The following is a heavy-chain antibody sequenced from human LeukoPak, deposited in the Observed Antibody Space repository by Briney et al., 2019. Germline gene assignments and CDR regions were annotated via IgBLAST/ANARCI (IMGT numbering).Heavy chain of an antibody. CDR2: ISGSGGST. J-gene: IGHJ4*02. CDR1: GFTFSSYA. D-gene: IGHD3-22*01. V-gene: IGHV3-23*01. CDR3: AKDPHLGDSSGYYFFDY. Sequence: PGGSLRLSCAASGFTFSSYAMSWVRQAPGKGLEWVSAISGSGGSTYYADSVKGRFTISRDNSKNMLYLQMNSLRAEDTAVYYCAKDPHLGDSSGYYFFDYWGQGTLVTVSS.